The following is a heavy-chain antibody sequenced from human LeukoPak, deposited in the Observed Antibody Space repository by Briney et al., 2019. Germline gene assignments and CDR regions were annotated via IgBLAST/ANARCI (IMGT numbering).Heavy chain of an antibody. J-gene: IGHJ1*01. CDR1: GFTFSSYG. CDR3: AKDLGRPQTLFQH. CDR2: IWYDGSNK. D-gene: IGHD7-27*01. Sequence: PGGSLRLSCAASGFTFSSYGMHWVRQAPGKGLEWVSVIWYDGSNKYYADSVKGRFTVSRDNSKNTLYLQMNSLRAEDTAVYYCAKDLGRPQTLFQHWGQGTLVTVSS. V-gene: IGHV3-33*03.